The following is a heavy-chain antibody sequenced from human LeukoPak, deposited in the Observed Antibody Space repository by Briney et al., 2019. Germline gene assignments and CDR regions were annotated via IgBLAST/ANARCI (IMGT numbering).Heavy chain of an antibody. V-gene: IGHV5-51*01. CDR2: IYPGDSDT. J-gene: IGHJ4*01. CDR3: ARRRRYCTSTTRYDDFFDY. CDR1: GYNYGIHW. D-gene: IGHD2-2*01. Sequence: GESLKISCEGSGYNYGIHWIAWVRQKPGQGLEWMGSIYPGDSDTRYSPSFQGQVTMSVDKANNTAYLQWSGLKASDAATYYCARRRRYCTSTTRYDDFFDYWGHGTLVSVSS.